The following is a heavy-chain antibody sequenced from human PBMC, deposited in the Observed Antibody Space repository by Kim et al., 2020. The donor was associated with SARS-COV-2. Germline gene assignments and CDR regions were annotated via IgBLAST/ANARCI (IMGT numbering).Heavy chain of an antibody. CDR3: ARDLGRGYSFSGGAFDI. J-gene: IGHJ3*02. V-gene: IGHV4-31*03. CDR2: IYYSGST. Sequence: SETLSLTCTVSGGSISSGGYYWSWIRQHPGKGLEWIGYIYYSGSTYYNPSLKSRVTISVDTSKNQFSLKLSSVTAADTAVYYCARDLGRGYSFSGGAFDIWGQGTMVTVSS. D-gene: IGHD5-18*01. CDR1: GGSISSGGYY.